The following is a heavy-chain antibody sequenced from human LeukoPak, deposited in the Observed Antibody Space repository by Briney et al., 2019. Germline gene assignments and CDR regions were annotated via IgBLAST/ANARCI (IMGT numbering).Heavy chain of an antibody. CDR3: AKDFGYRYYFDY. Sequence: GGSLRLSCAASWFTVSDNYMSWVRQAPGKGLEWVSVIYSDGNTYYADSVKGRFTISRDNSKNTLYLQMNSLRAEDTAVYYCAKDFGYRYYFDYWGQGTLVTVSS. D-gene: IGHD5-18*01. V-gene: IGHV3-53*01. J-gene: IGHJ4*02. CDR2: IYSDGNT. CDR1: WFTVSDNY.